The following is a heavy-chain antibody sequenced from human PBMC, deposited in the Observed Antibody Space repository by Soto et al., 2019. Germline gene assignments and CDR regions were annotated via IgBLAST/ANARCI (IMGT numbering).Heavy chain of an antibody. CDR1: GFSFSAAA. J-gene: IGHJ4*02. CDR2: IRSKTNNYAT. V-gene: IGHV3-73*01. CDR3: NTLISIGSDY. D-gene: IGHD3-3*02. Sequence: PGGSLRLSCAASGFSFSAAAMHWVRQASGRGLEWIGRIRSKTNNYATIYSASVKGRFIISRDDSKNTAYLEMTSLKYEDTAVYYCNTLISIGSDYWGQGSLVTVSS.